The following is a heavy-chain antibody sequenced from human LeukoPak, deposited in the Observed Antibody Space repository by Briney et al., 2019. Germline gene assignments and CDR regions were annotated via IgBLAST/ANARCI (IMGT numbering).Heavy chain of an antibody. CDR1: GFTVSSNY. Sequence: GGSLRLSCAASGFTVSSNYMSWVRQAPGKGLEWVSVIYSGGSTYYADSVKGRFTISRDNSKNTLYLQMNSLRAEDTAVYYCARGEMGTYHFDYWGQGTLVTVSS. CDR3: ARGEMGTYHFDY. D-gene: IGHD1-14*01. CDR2: IYSGGST. J-gene: IGHJ4*02. V-gene: IGHV3-53*01.